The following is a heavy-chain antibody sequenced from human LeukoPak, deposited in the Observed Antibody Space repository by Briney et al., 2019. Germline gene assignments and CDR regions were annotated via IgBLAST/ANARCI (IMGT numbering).Heavy chain of an antibody. D-gene: IGHD5-12*01. Sequence: SQTLSLTCAVSGGSISSGTYSWNWIRQPPGKGLEWVGYIFHSGSTYYSPSLKSRVTISVDTSKAQFSLKLSSVTAADTAMYYCARGYSGYPYFFDSWGQGALVTVSS. J-gene: IGHJ4*02. CDR2: IFHSGST. CDR3: ARGYSGYPYFFDS. V-gene: IGHV4-30-2*01. CDR1: GGSISSGTYS.